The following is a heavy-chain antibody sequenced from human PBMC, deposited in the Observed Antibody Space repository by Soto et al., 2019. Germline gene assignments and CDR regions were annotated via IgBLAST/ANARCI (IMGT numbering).Heavy chain of an antibody. V-gene: IGHV1-69*08. J-gene: IGHJ4*02. D-gene: IGHD1-1*01. Sequence: QVHLVQSGAEVKKPGSSVKVSCRAPRGTFSTYTISWVRQAPGQGLEWMGRVVPKIGNINFVRKFQGRLTLTVDKSTRTAFLELSRLRPEVTAVYYCTRGGRETDWNDGNFEYWGQGTQVTVSS. CDR3: TRGGRETDWNDGNFEY. CDR1: RGTFSTYT. CDR2: VVPKIGNI.